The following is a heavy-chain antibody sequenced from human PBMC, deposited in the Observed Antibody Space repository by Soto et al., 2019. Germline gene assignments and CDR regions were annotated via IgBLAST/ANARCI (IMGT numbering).Heavy chain of an antibody. Sequence: WTWIRQPPGKGLEWIGEINHSGSINYNASLKSRVIISIDTSENQFSLRLSSVTAADTAVYYCVRGQWLPRGEYWGQGTLVTVSS. V-gene: IGHV4-34*01. D-gene: IGHD6-19*01. J-gene: IGHJ4*02. CDR3: VRGQWLPRGEY. CDR2: INHSGSI.